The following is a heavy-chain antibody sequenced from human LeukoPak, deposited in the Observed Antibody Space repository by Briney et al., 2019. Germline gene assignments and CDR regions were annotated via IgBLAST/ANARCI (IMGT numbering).Heavy chain of an antibody. CDR1: GFTFSSYA. CDR3: AKDSPRISVTGVEYFDH. D-gene: IGHD4-11*01. V-gene: IGHV3-23*01. CDR2: ISSSGDRT. Sequence: GGTLGLSCAASGFTFSSYAMHWVRQAPGKGLEWVAAISSSGDRTYFVDSVKGRFTISRDNSKNTFYLQMNSLGAEDTAVYYCAKDSPRISVTGVEYFDHWGQGTLVTVSS. J-gene: IGHJ1*01.